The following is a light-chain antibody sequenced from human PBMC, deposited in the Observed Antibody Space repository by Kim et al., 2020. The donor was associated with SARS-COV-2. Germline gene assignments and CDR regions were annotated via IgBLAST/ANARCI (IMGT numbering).Light chain of an antibody. CDR3: QQYGSSTYT. J-gene: IGKJ2*01. Sequence: LSPGERAPLSCRASQSVSSCYLAWYQQKPGQAPRLLIYGASSRATGIPDRFSGSGSGTDFTLTISRLEPEDVAVYYCQQYGSSTYTFGQGTKLEI. CDR2: GAS. V-gene: IGKV3-20*01. CDR1: QSVSSCY.